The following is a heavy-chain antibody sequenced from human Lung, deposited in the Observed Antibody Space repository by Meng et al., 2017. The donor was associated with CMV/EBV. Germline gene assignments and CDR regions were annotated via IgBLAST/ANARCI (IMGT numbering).Heavy chain of an antibody. V-gene: IGHV4-31*03. CDR3: AREWSGYFHY. J-gene: IGHJ4*02. Sequence: SXTLSLXCTVSGGSISSDTDYWTWIRQYPGKGLEWIGCIYFSGSTAYNPSLKSRLTISVDTSKNQFSLRLNSVTAADTAVYFCAREWSGYFHYWGQGTPVTVSS. CDR1: GGSISSDTDY. D-gene: IGHD2-15*01. CDR2: IYFSGST.